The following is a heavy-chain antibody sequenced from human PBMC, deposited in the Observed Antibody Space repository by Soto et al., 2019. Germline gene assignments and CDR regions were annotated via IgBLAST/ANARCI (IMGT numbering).Heavy chain of an antibody. CDR2: MYYSGSK. J-gene: IGHJ6*03. Sequence: QVQLQESVPGLVKPLETRSLSCTVSGDSISSSSSYCWGWIRQPPGKGLEWIANMYYSGSKYYNPSLKSRVTISLETSENQFSLKLSSVTAADTAVYYCARIKIVGILTYYMDVWGKGTPVTVSS. V-gene: IGHV4-39*01. D-gene: IGHD3-3*01. CDR3: ARIKIVGILTYYMDV. CDR1: GDSISSSSSYC.